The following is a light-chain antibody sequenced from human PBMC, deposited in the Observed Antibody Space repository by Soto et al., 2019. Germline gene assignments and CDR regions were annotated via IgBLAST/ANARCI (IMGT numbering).Light chain of an antibody. J-gene: IGLJ1*01. Sequence: QSALTQPPSASGSPGQSVTITCTGTSSDVGGYKYVSWYQQHPGNAPKLMIYEVSKRPSGVPDRFSGSKSDNTASLTVSGLQAEDEADYYCSSYAGSNSYVFGTGTKVTVL. CDR2: EVS. CDR3: SSYAGSNSYV. CDR1: SSDVGGYKY. V-gene: IGLV2-8*01.